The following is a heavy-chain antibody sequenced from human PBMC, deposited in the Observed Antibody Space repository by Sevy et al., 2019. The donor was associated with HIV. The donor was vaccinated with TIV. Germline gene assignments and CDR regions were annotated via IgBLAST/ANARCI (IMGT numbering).Heavy chain of an antibody. CDR3: ARDRANYYDSTRYFDY. J-gene: IGHJ4*02. Sequence: GGSLRLSCAASGFTFSSYAMHWVRQAPGKGLEWVAVISYDGSNKYYADSVKGRFNISRDNSKNTLYLQMNSLRAEDTAVYYCARDRANYYDSTRYFDYWGQGTLVTVS. D-gene: IGHD3-22*01. V-gene: IGHV3-30-3*01. CDR1: GFTFSSYA. CDR2: ISYDGSNK.